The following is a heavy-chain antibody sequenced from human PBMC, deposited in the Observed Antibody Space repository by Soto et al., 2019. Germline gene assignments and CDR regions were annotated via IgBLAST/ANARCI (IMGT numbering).Heavy chain of an antibody. Sequence: SENLSLTFTVSVGAIGSSSYYWGVIRHPPVTGLDCIGSIYYSWSTYYNPSLKSLVTISVDTYKNQFSLKLSSVTAADTALYYCARHPNYDFWSGYWYYYYGMDVWGKGTTVTVSS. J-gene: IGHJ6*04. CDR3: ARHPNYDFWSGYWYYYYGMDV. V-gene: IGHV4-39*01. CDR2: IYYSWST. CDR1: VGAIGSSSYY. D-gene: IGHD3-3*01.